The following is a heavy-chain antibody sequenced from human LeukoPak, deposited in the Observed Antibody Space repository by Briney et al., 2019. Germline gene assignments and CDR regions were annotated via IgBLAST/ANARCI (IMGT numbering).Heavy chain of an antibody. CDR2: ISYGGYT. J-gene: IGHJ5*02. V-gene: IGHV4-39*01. CDR1: GGSISSRSYY. D-gene: IGHD3-16*01. Sequence: PSETLSLTCTVSGGSISSRSYYWGWIRQPPGKGLEWIGTISYGGYTFYNPSLKSRVTISGDTSKNQFSLKLSSVTAADTAVYYCARRPAAGELWEYRFDPWGQGTLVSVSS. CDR3: ARRPAAGELWEYRFDP.